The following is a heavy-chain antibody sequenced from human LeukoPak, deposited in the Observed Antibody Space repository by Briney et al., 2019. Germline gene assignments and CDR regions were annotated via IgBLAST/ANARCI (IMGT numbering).Heavy chain of an antibody. V-gene: IGHV4-59*01. CDR2: IDHTGST. Sequence: PSETLSLTCTVSDDSITIYYWTWIRQPPGKGLEWIGYIDHTGSTNYNPSLNSRVTISRDTSKNHFSLELSSVTAADTAVYYCARYCGGDCYSRNAFDIWGQGTMVTVSS. D-gene: IGHD2-21*02. CDR3: ARYCGGDCYSRNAFDI. CDR1: DDSITIYY. J-gene: IGHJ3*02.